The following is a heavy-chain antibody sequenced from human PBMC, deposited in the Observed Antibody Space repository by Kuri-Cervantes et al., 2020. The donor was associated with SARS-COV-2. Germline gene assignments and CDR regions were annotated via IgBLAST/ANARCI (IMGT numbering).Heavy chain of an antibody. D-gene: IGHD3-22*01. J-gene: IGHJ6*02. Sequence: SLKISCAASAFTFDDYAMHWVRQAPGKGLEWVSGISWNSGSIGYADSVKGRFTISRDNAKNSLYLQMNSLRAEDTAVYYCAREGYYEPTDMDVWGQGTTVTVSS. CDR3: AREGYYEPTDMDV. V-gene: IGHV3-9*01. CDR2: ISWNSGSI. CDR1: AFTFDDYA.